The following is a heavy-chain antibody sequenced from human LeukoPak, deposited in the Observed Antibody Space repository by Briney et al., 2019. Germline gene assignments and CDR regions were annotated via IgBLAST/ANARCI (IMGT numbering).Heavy chain of an antibody. D-gene: IGHD2-2*01. J-gene: IGHJ5*02. V-gene: IGHV4-39*01. CDR1: GGSISSSSYY. Sequence: PSXTLSLTCTVSGGSISSSSYYWGWIRQPPGKGLEWIGSIYYSGSTYYNPSLKSRVTISVATSKNQFSLKLSSVTAADTAVYYCARHHAGLYCSSTSCLNWFDPWGQGTLVTVSS. CDR2: IYYSGST. CDR3: ARHHAGLYCSSTSCLNWFDP.